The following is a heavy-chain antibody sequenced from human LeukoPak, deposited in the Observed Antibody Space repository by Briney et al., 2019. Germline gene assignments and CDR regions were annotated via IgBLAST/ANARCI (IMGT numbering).Heavy chain of an antibody. Sequence: ASVKVSCKASGYTFTSYGISWVRQAPGQGLERIGWISAYNGNTNYAQKLQGRVTMTTDTSTSTAYMELRSLRSDDTAVYYCARGRDTAMAYSSSWYGLDAFDIWGQGTMVTVSS. CDR2: ISAYNGNT. V-gene: IGHV1-18*01. CDR1: GYTFTSYG. D-gene: IGHD6-13*01. CDR3: ARGRDTAMAYSSSWYGLDAFDI. J-gene: IGHJ3*02.